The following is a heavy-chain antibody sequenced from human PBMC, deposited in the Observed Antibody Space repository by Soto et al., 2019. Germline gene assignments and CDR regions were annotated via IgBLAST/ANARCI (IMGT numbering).Heavy chain of an antibody. CDR2: ISGSGGST. D-gene: IGHD6-19*01. CDR3: AKPGQWLGAFDI. J-gene: IGHJ3*02. CDR1: GFTFTNYA. Sequence: GGFLRLSCAASGFTFTNYALNWVRQAPGKGLEWVSAISGSGGSTYYADSVKGRFTISRDNSKNTLYLQMNSLRAEDTAVYYCAKPGQWLGAFDIWGQGTMVTVSS. V-gene: IGHV3-23*01.